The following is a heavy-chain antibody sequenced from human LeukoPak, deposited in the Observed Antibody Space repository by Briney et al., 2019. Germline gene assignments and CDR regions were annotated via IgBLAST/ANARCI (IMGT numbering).Heavy chain of an antibody. V-gene: IGHV3-30-3*01. CDR2: ISYDGSNK. CDR3: ARVAYYDSSSLRYFQH. CDR1: GFTFSSYT. D-gene: IGHD3-22*01. Sequence: GRSLRLSCAASGFTFSSYTMHWVRQAPGKGLEWVAVISYDGSNKYYADSVKGRFTISRDNSKNTLYLQMNSLRAEDTAVYYCARVAYYDSSSLRYFQHWGQGTRSPSPQ. J-gene: IGHJ1*01.